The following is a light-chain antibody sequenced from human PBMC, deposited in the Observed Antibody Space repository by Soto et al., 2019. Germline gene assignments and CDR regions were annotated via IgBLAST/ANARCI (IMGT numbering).Light chain of an antibody. Sequence: QSALTQPPSASGSPGQSVTISCTGSSSDVGGYNYVSWYQQHPGQAPKLMIYDVSKRPSGVPDRFSGSKSGNTASLTVSGLQADDEADYYCSSYAGSNIVVFGGGTKLTVL. CDR2: DVS. J-gene: IGLJ2*01. V-gene: IGLV2-8*01. CDR3: SSYAGSNIVV. CDR1: SSDVGGYNY.